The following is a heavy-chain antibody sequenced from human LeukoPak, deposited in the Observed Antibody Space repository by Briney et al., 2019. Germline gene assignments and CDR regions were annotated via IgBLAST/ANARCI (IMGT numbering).Heavy chain of an antibody. Sequence: ASVKVSCKASGYTFTGYYMHWVRQAPGQGLEWMGWINPNSGATNYAQKFRGRVTMTRDTSISTAYMELISLRSDDTAVYYCARGRAVAGTDYWGQGTLVTVSP. CDR1: GYTFTGYY. CDR3: ARGRAVAGTDY. J-gene: IGHJ4*02. V-gene: IGHV1-2*02. CDR2: INPNSGAT. D-gene: IGHD6-19*01.